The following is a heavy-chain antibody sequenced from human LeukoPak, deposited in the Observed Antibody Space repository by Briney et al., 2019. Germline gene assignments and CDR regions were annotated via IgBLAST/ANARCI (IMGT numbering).Heavy chain of an antibody. V-gene: IGHV4-34*01. D-gene: IGHD6-6*01. J-gene: IGHJ4*02. Sequence: PSETLSLTCAVYGGSFSGYYWSWIRQPPGKGLEWIGEINHSGSTNYNPSLKSRVTISVDTSKNQFSLKLSSVTAADTAVYYCARGLVGLTYDYWGQGTLVTVSS. CDR2: INHSGST. CDR1: GGSFSGYY. CDR3: ARGLVGLTYDY.